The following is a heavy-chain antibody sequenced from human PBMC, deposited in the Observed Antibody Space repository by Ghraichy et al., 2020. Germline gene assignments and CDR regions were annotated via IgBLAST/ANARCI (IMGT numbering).Heavy chain of an antibody. V-gene: IGHV3-15*01. J-gene: IGHJ5*02. D-gene: IGHD6-19*01. Sequence: GGSLRLSCAASGFTFSNAWMSWVRQAPGKGLEWVGRIKSKTDGGTTDYAAPVKVRFTISRDDSKNTLYLQMNSLKTEDTAVYYCTTVIAVAGMWWFDPWGQGTLVTVSS. CDR3: TTVIAVAGMWWFDP. CDR1: GFTFSNAW. CDR2: IKSKTDGGTT.